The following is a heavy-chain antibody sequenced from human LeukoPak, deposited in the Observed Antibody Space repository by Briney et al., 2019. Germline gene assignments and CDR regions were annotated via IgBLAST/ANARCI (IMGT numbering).Heavy chain of an antibody. CDR3: AKAPAGHCSGVICYPLDN. J-gene: IGHJ4*02. CDR2: INPSGGST. D-gene: IGHD2-15*01. V-gene: IGHV1-46*01. CDR1: GYTFTSYY. Sequence: GASVKVSCKASGYTFTSYYMHWVRQSPGEGLEWMGIINPSGGSTSYAQKFQGRVTMTRDMSTSTVYMELSSLRSEDTAVYYCAKAPAGHCSGVICYPLDNWGQGILVSVSS.